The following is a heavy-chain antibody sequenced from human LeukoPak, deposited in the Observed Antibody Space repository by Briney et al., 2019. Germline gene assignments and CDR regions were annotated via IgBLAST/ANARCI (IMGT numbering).Heavy chain of an antibody. D-gene: IGHD5-24*01. J-gene: IGHJ6*02. Sequence: ASVKVSCKASGYTFTGYYMHWVRQAPGQGLEWMGWINPNSGGTNYAQKFQGRVTMTRDTSISTAYMELSRLRSDDTAVYYCARGRWLQNYYDMDVWGQGTTVTVSS. CDR1: GYTFTGYY. V-gene: IGHV1-2*02. CDR2: INPNSGGT. CDR3: ARGRWLQNYYDMDV.